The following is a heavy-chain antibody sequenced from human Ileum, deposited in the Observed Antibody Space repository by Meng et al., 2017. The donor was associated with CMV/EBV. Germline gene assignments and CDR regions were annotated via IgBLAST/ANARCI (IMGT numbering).Heavy chain of an antibody. V-gene: IGHV1-2*02. CDR3: ARDHGDYDGTFNY. D-gene: IGHD4-17*01. J-gene: IGHJ4*02. CDR2: INPDNGGT. CDR1: GYNCIGYY. Sequence: HVHLGQSGAEVKRPGASGRASSKASGYNCIGYYRQWVRQAPGQGLEWMGWINPDNGGTNYAQKFQGRVTMTTDTSTSTAYMELRGLRSDDTAVYYCARDHGDYDGTFNYWCQGILVTVSS.